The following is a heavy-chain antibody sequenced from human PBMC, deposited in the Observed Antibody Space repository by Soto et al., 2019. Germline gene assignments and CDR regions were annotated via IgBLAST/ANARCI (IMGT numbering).Heavy chain of an antibody. V-gene: IGHV3-7*01. Sequence: GGSLRLSCAASGFTSSSYWMSWVRQAPGKGLEWVANIKQDGSEKYYVDSVKGRFTISRDNAKNSLYLQMNSLRAEDTAVYYCARESSTYYDILTGYSYFDYWGQGTLVTVSS. CDR2: IKQDGSEK. J-gene: IGHJ4*02. CDR1: GFTSSSYW. CDR3: ARESSTYYDILTGYSYFDY. D-gene: IGHD3-9*01.